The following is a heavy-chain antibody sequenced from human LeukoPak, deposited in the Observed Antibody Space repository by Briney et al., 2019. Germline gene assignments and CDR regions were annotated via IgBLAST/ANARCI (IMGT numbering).Heavy chain of an antibody. V-gene: IGHV3-23*01. CDR1: GFTFSSYP. D-gene: IGHD3-10*01. J-gene: IGHJ4*02. CDR2: ISGSGGST. CDR3: ARDRGSTEFDY. Sequence: GGSLRLSCAASGFTFSSYPMIWVREAPGKGREGVSAISGSGGSTYYADSVKGGFTISRDNSKSTLYLQMNSLRAEDTAVYYCARDRGSTEFDYWGQGTLVTVSS.